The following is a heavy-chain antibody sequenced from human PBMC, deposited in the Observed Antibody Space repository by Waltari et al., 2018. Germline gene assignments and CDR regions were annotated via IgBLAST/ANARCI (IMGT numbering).Heavy chain of an antibody. CDR1: GFTFSSYA. CDR2: ISYDGSNK. Sequence: QVQLVESGGGVVQPGRSLRLSCAASGFTFSSYAMHWVRQAPGKGLEWVAVISYDGSNKYYADSVKGRFTISRDNSKNTLYLQMNSLRAEDTAVYYCARSDDILTALDYWGQGTLVTVSS. V-gene: IGHV3-30-3*01. J-gene: IGHJ4*02. CDR3: ARSDDILTALDY. D-gene: IGHD3-9*01.